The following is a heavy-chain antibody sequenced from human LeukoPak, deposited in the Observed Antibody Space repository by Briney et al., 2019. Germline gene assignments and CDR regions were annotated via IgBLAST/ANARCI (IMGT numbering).Heavy chain of an antibody. V-gene: IGHV3-23*01. CDR1: GFTFSSYA. Sequence: GGSLRLSCAVSGFTFSSYAMSWVRQAPGRGLDWVSAISDSGDSTYYADSVKSRFTISRDNSKNTLYLQMNSLRAEDTAVYCCAKDYYDSSGYYNYDAFDIWGQGTMVTVSS. CDR3: AKDYYDSSGYYNYDAFDI. D-gene: IGHD3-22*01. J-gene: IGHJ3*02. CDR2: ISDSGDST.